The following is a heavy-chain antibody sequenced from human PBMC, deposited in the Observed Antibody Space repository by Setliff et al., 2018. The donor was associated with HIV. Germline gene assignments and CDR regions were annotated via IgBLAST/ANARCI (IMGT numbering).Heavy chain of an antibody. D-gene: IGHD2-2*01. CDR3: VRGHCNSDKCWYTWFDP. CDR2: IGSYSGYT. V-gene: IGHV1-18*01. CDR1: NYTLINYG. J-gene: IGHJ5*02. Sequence: ASVKVSCKASNYTLINYGVSWVRQAPGQGLEWMGWIGSYSGYTIYAQKFQDRLTMTTDTSTTTASMELRSPRSDDTAVYYCVRGHCNSDKCWYTWFDPWGQGTLVTVSS.